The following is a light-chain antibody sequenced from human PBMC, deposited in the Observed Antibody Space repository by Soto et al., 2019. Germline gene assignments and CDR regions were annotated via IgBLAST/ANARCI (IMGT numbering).Light chain of an antibody. V-gene: IGKV1-12*01. CDR3: QQVNSFPHT. Sequence: DIQMTQSPSSMSASVGDRVTITFRASQDVGAWLGWYQQKSGKAPRLLIYAASTLQRGVPSRFRGSGSGTDFALTIDSLQPEDFATYYCQQVNSFPHTFAQGTKVDI. CDR1: QDVGAW. J-gene: IGKJ2*01. CDR2: AAS.